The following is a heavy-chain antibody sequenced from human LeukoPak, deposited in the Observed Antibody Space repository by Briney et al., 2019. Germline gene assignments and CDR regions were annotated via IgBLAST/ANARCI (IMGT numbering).Heavy chain of an antibody. V-gene: IGHV1-2*02. D-gene: IGHD6-13*01. CDR2: INPNSGGT. J-gene: IGHJ6*03. CDR3: ARDGSSSWFNYHYYHYMDV. Sequence: ASVKVSCKASGYTFTGYYMHWVRLAPGQGLEWMGWINPNSGGTNYPQKFQGRVTMTRDTSISTAYMELSSLRSDDTAVYYCARDGSSSWFNYHYYHYMDVWGKGTTVTVSS. CDR1: GYTFTGYY.